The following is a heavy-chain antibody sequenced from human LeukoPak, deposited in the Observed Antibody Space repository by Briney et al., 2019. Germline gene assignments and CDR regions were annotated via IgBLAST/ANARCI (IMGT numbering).Heavy chain of an antibody. Sequence: GGSLRLSCAASGFTFSSYGMHWVRQAPGKGLEWVAVIWYDGSNKYYADSVKGRFTISRDNPKNTLYLQMNSLRAEDTAVYYCAREVDGVSYYDSSGYLGTRYYYYMDVWGKGTTVTVSS. V-gene: IGHV3-33*01. J-gene: IGHJ6*03. CDR1: GFTFSSYG. CDR3: AREVDGVSYYDSSGYLGTRYYYYMDV. CDR2: IWYDGSNK. D-gene: IGHD3-22*01.